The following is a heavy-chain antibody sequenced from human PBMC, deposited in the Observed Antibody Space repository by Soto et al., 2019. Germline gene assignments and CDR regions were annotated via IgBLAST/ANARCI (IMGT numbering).Heavy chain of an antibody. Sequence: ASVKVSCKASGYTFTSYAMHWVRQAPGQRLEWMGWINAGNGNTKYSQKFQGRVTITRDTSASTAYMELSSLRSEDTAVYYCAMGWAPGTGLPMTSGQGTLVTVSS. J-gene: IGHJ5*02. CDR3: AMGWAPGTGLPMT. D-gene: IGHD5-18*01. CDR1: GYTFTSYA. V-gene: IGHV1-3*01. CDR2: INAGNGNT.